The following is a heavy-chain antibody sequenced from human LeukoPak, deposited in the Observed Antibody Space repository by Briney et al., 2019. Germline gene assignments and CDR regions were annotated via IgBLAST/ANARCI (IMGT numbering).Heavy chain of an antibody. Sequence: ASVKVSCKASGYTFTAYYMHWVRQAPGQGLEWMGWINPTTGGTNYAQKFQGRLTMTRDTSISTAFMELSSLRSDDTAVYYCARMDQWGNRKPFDYWGQGTLVTVSS. CDR1: GYTFTAYY. D-gene: IGHD3-16*01. J-gene: IGHJ4*02. V-gene: IGHV1-2*02. CDR2: INPTTGGT. CDR3: ARMDQWGNRKPFDY.